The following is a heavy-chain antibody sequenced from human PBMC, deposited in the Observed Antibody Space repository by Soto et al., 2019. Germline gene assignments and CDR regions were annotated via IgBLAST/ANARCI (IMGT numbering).Heavy chain of an antibody. V-gene: IGHV3-30-3*01. CDR1: GFTFSTYT. CDR2: ISDDGDNR. CDR3: ARDGPIAAAGNNWFDP. D-gene: IGHD6-13*01. J-gene: IGHJ5*02. Sequence: QVQLVESGGDVVQPGRSLRLSCTASGFTFSTYTMHWVRQSPGKGLEWLAFISDDGDNRYYAESVRGRFTISRDNSKNTLYRQMDSLTPEDTAVYYWARDGPIAAAGNNWFDPWGQGTLVTVSS.